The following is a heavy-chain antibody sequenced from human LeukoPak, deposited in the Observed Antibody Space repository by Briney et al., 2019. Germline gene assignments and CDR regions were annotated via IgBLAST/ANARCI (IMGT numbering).Heavy chain of an antibody. CDR2: ISSSSSTI. CDR1: GFTFSSYS. V-gene: IGHV3-48*01. CDR3: ARDQNIVNYGSGRNFDY. Sequence: GGSLRLSCAASGFTFSSYSMNWVRQAPGKGLEWVSYISSSSSTIYYADSVKGRFTISRDNAKNSLYLQMNSLRAEDTAVYYCARDQNIVNYGSGRNFDYWGQGTLVTVSS. D-gene: IGHD3-10*01. J-gene: IGHJ4*02.